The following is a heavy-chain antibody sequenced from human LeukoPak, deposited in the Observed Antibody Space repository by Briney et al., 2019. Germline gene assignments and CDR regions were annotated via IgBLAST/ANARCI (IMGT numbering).Heavy chain of an antibody. Sequence: PSETLSLTCTVSGGSISSYYWSWIRQPPGKGLEWIGYIYYNGSTNYRPSLKSRVTISVDTSKNQFSLKLSSVTAADTAVYYCARAAPLVAGGSDPWGREARVTVSS. CDR2: IYYNGST. V-gene: IGHV4-59*01. CDR1: GGSISSYY. CDR3: ARAAPLVAGGSDP. D-gene: IGHD3-16*02. J-gene: IGHJ5*02.